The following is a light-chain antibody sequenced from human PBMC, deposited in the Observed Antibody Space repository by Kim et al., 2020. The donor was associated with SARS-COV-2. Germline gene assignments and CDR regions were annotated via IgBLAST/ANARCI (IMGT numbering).Light chain of an antibody. V-gene: IGKV2-29*02. Sequence: DVVMTQTPLSLSVTPGQPASISCKSSQSLLHSDEKTYLSWYLQKPGHSPQLLIYEVSSRFSGAPSRFSGSGSGTDFTLEISRVEADDVGVYYCMQGIYHPKTFGQGTKVDIK. J-gene: IGKJ1*01. CDR3: MQGIYHPKT. CDR1: QSLLHSDEKTY. CDR2: EVS.